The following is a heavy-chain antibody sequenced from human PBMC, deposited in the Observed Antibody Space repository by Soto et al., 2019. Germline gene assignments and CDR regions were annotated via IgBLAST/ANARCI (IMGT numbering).Heavy chain of an antibody. CDR2: ISYDGSNK. CDR3: ARDPWGVGSDAFDI. Sequence: GSLRLSCAASGFTFSSYAMHWVRQAPGKGLEWVAVISYDGSNKYYADSVKGRFTISRDNSKNTLYLQMNSLRAEDTAVYYCARDPWGVGSDAFDIWGQGTMVTVSS. J-gene: IGHJ3*02. CDR1: GFTFSSYA. D-gene: IGHD3-16*01. V-gene: IGHV3-30-3*01.